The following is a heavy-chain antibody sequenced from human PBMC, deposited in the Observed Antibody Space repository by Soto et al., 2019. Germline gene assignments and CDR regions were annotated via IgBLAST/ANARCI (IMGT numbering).Heavy chain of an antibody. V-gene: IGHV1-18*01. CDR3: ARDWGIAARPAWFDP. D-gene: IGHD6-6*01. J-gene: IGHJ5*02. CDR1: RYTFTSYG. Sequence: EASVKVSCKASRYTFTSYGISWVRQAPGQGLEWMGWISAYNGNTNYAQKLQGRVTMTTDTSTSTAYMELRSLRSEDTAVYYCARDWGIAARPAWFDPWGQGTLVTSPQ. CDR2: ISAYNGNT.